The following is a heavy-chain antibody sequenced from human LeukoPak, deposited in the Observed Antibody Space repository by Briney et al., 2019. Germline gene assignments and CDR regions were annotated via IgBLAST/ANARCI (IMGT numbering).Heavy chain of an antibody. CDR3: ARRHSSSWNQGGNFDY. J-gene: IGHJ4*02. D-gene: IGHD6-13*01. V-gene: IGHV4-30-4*01. CDR2: IYYSGST. Sequence: SQTLSLTCTVSGGSISSGDYYWSWIRQPPGKGLEWIGYIYYSGSTYYNPSLKSRVTISVDTSKNQFSLKLSSVTAADTAVYYCARRHSSSWNQGGNFDYWGQGTLVTVSS. CDR1: GGSISSGDYY.